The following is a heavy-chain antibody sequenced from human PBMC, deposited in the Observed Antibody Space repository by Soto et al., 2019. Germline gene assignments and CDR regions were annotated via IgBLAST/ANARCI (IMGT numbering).Heavy chain of an antibody. J-gene: IGHJ6*02. Sequence: GGSLRLSCAASGFTFSSYDMHWVRQATGKGLEWVSAIGTAGDTYYPGSVKGRFTISRENAKNSLYLQMNSLRAGDTAVYYCARGEVDSSGYGMDVWGQGTTVTVSS. D-gene: IGHD3-22*01. CDR3: ARGEVDSSGYGMDV. CDR1: GFTFSSYD. V-gene: IGHV3-13*01. CDR2: IGTAGDT.